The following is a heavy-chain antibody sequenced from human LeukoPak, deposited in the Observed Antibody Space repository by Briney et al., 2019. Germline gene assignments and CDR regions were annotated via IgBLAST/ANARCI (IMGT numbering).Heavy chain of an antibody. Sequence: PSETLSLTCTVSGGSIYSGSYYWSWIRQPAGKGLEWIGRIYTSGSTNYNPSLKSRVTISVDTSKNQFSLKLSSVTAADTAVYYCARDRRDGYNLYYCDLWGQGTLVTVSS. CDR3: ARDRRDGYNLYYCDL. V-gene: IGHV4-61*02. J-gene: IGHJ4*02. CDR2: IYTSGST. CDR1: GGSIYSGSYY. D-gene: IGHD5-24*01.